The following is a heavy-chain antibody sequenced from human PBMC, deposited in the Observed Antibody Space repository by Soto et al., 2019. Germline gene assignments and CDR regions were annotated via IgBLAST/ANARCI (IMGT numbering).Heavy chain of an antibody. Sequence: GGSLRLSCAASGFTFSSYAMSWVRQAPGKGLEWVSAISGSGGSTYYADSVKGRFTISRDNSKNTLYLQMNSLRAEDTAVYYCAKVDEGWQWLGAFDYWGQGTLVTVSS. CDR1: GFTFSSYA. CDR2: ISGSGGST. CDR3: AKVDEGWQWLGAFDY. D-gene: IGHD6-19*01. J-gene: IGHJ4*02. V-gene: IGHV3-23*01.